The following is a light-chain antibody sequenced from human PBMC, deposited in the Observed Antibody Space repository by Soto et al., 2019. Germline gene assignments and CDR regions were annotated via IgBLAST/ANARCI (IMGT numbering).Light chain of an antibody. CDR1: QDVVNY. Sequence: DIDMTQAPSSLSASVGDRVTITCRAGQDVVNYLNWYQQKPGKAPKLLIYAASTLQSGVPARFSGSGSGTEYTLTISSLQSEDFAVYYCQQYNNWPPITFGQGTRLEIK. CDR3: QQYNNWPPIT. CDR2: AAS. J-gene: IGKJ5*01. V-gene: IGKV1-9*01.